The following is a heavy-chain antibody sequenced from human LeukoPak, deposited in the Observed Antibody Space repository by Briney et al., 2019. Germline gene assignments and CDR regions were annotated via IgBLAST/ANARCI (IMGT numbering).Heavy chain of an antibody. V-gene: IGHV3-30*02. CDR3: ARESESYDSSGSTFHY. D-gene: IGHD3-22*01. CDR1: GFTFSSYE. CDR2: IRYDGSNK. J-gene: IGHJ4*02. Sequence: GGSLRLSCAASGFTFSSYEMNWVRQAPGKGLEWVTFIRYDGSNKFYADSVKGRFTISRDDSKNTLYLQMNSLRAEDTAVYYCARESESYDSSGSTFHYWGQGTLVTVSS.